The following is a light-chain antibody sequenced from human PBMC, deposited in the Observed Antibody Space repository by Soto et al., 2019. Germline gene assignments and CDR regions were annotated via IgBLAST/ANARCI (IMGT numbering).Light chain of an antibody. J-gene: IGKJ1*01. CDR2: DAS. CDR3: QQYNSYLPT. Sequence: DIQMTQSPYTLSASVGDRVTITCRASQSISSWLAWYQQKPGKAPKLLIYDASSLESGVPSRFSGSGSGTEFTLTISSLQPDDFATYYCQQYNSYLPTFGQGTKVEIK. V-gene: IGKV1-5*01. CDR1: QSISSW.